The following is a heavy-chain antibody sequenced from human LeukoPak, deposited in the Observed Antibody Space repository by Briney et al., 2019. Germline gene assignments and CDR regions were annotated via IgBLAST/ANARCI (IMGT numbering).Heavy chain of an antibody. J-gene: IGHJ4*02. CDR2: INPSGGST. V-gene: IGHV1-46*01. D-gene: IGHD6-19*01. CDR1: GYTFTSYY. Sequence: ASVKVSFKASGYTFTSYYMHWVRQAPGQGLDWMGIINPSGGSTSYAQKFQGRVTMTRDTSTSTVYMELSSLRSEDTAVYYCARVDGIAVAGVDYWGQGTLVTVSS. CDR3: ARVDGIAVAGVDY.